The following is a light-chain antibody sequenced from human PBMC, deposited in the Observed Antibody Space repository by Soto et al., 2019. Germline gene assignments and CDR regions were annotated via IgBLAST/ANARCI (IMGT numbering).Light chain of an antibody. CDR3: QPYDSSLNVV. J-gene: IGLJ3*02. V-gene: IGLV1-40*01. Sequence: QSVLTKPPSVSRAPGQRVTVSCTESSSNIGAGYDVHWYQQLPGIAPKLLIYGNSNRPSGVPDRFSGSKSCTSASLAITGLQAEDEADYYCQPYDSSLNVVFGGGTKLTVL. CDR1: SSNIGAGYD. CDR2: GNS.